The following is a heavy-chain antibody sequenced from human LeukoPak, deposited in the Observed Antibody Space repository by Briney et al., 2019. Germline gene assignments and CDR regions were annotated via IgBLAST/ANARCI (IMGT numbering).Heavy chain of an antibody. CDR3: ARAPYPSGDY. J-gene: IGHJ4*02. CDR1: GFTFSSSS. D-gene: IGHD6-19*01. V-gene: IGHV3-48*02. CDR2: ISSSSSSI. Sequence: GGSLRLSCAASGFTFSSSSMNWVRQAPGKGLEWVSYISSSSSSIYYADSVKGRFTTSRDNAKNSLYLQMNSLRDEDTAVYYCARAPYPSGDYWGQGTLVTVSS.